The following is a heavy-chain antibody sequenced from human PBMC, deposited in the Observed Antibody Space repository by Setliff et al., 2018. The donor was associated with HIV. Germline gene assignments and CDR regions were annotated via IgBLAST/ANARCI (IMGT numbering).Heavy chain of an antibody. Sequence: LRLSCAASGFTFSSYWMSWVRQAPGKGLEWVANIKQDGSEKYYVDSVKGRFTISRDNAKNSLYLQMNSLRAEDTAVYYCAESGYDSSGYYYDYWGQGTLVTVSS. CDR3: AESGYDSSGYYYDY. CDR2: IKQDGSEK. D-gene: IGHD3-22*01. CDR1: GFTFSSYW. V-gene: IGHV3-7*05. J-gene: IGHJ4*02.